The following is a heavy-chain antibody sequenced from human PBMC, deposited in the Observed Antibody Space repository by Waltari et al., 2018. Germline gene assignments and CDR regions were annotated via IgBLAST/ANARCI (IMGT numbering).Heavy chain of an antibody. D-gene: IGHD4-17*01. CDR2: SNAGNGNT. CDR1: GYTFTSYA. CDR3: ATHTTVTTRNWYFDL. Sequence: QVQLVQSGAEVKKPGASVKVSCKASGYTFTSYAMHWVRQAPGQRLEWMGWSNAGNGNTKYSQKFQGRVTITRDTSASTAYMELSSLRSEDTAVYYCATHTTVTTRNWYFDLWGRGTLVTVSS. V-gene: IGHV1-3*01. J-gene: IGHJ2*01.